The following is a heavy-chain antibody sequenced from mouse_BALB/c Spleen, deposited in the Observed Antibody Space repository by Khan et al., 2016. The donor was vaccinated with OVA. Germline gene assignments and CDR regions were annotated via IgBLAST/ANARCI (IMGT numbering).Heavy chain of an antibody. V-gene: IGHV3-2*02. Sequence: EVELVESGPGLVKPSQSLSLTCTVTGYSITSDYAWNWIRQFPGNKLEWMGYISSTGSTSYNPSLKGRISTTRDTSKNQFFLHLNSVTSEDTATYYCARSLYYSDSYALDYWGQGTSVTVSS. CDR1: GYSITSDYA. CDR2: ISSTGST. CDR3: ARSLYYSDSYALDY. J-gene: IGHJ4*01. D-gene: IGHD2-13*01.